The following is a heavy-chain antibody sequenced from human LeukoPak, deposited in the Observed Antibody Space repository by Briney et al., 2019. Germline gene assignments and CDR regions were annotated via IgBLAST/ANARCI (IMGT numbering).Heavy chain of an antibody. CDR2: ISYDGSNK. CDR3: ARGPPNWGYDY. V-gene: IGHV3-30*04. J-gene: IGHJ4*02. CDR1: GFTFSSYA. Sequence: GGSLRLSCAASGFTFSSYAMHWVRQAPGKGLEWVAVISYDGSNKYYADSVKGRFTISRDNSKNTLYLQMNSLRSDDTAVYYCARGPPNWGYDYWGPGTLVTVSS. D-gene: IGHD7-27*01.